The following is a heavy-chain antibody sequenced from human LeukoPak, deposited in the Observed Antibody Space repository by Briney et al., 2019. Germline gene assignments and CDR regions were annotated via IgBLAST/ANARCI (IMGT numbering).Heavy chain of an antibody. D-gene: IGHD2-21*01. CDR1: GFPFSSYR. J-gene: IGHJ4*02. CDR2: INQDGNSQ. Sequence: PGGPLRLSCEASGFPFSSYRERWLPQAPEKALEGGDNINQDGNSQNYVDDVRSRFTTSKVNAKNAVYLQMYSLRAEDTAVYYCGRSLWPEDYWGQGILVTVSS. V-gene: IGHV3-7*01. CDR3: GRSLWPEDY.